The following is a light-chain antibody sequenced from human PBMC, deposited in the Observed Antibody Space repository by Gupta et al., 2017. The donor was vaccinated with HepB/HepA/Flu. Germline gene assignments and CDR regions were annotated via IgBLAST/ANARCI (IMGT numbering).Light chain of an antibody. Sequence: VMPTSPDSLAVSLGESATITCTSSQNILLSSSKKNDLAWYQNKPGTPSRLRLHWASTRASGVTDRLSGSGSGPQFTLTTSSLRADDVADELCPQYEVKPPTFGGGTKVEIK. CDR2: WAS. V-gene: IGKV4-1*01. J-gene: IGKJ4*01. CDR1: QNILLSSSKKND. CDR3: PQYEVKPPT.